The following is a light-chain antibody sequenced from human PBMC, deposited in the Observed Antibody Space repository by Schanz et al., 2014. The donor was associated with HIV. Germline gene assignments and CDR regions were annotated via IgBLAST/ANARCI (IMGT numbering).Light chain of an antibody. CDR2: GAS. J-gene: IGKJ1*01. CDR1: QSVSSN. V-gene: IGKV3-15*01. CDR3: QQYNNWPPG. Sequence: EIVMTQSPATLSVSPGERATLSCRASQSVSSNLAWYQQKPGQSPRLLISGASTRATGIPARFSGSGSGTEFTLTISSLQSEDFAVYFCQQYNNWPPGFGQGTKVEI.